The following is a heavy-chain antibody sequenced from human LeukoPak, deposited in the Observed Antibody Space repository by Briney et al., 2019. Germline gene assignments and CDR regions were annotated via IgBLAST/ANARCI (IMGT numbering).Heavy chain of an antibody. J-gene: IGHJ4*02. D-gene: IGHD4-23*01. Sequence: GGSLRLSCAASGSTFSSNWMPWVRKAQGRGRVWVSRINSDGSSTTYADSVKGRFSISRDNAKNTLYLQMNSLRVEDTAVYYCARGRPHGNDYWGQGTLVTVSS. CDR1: GSTFSSNW. CDR3: ARGRPHGNDY. V-gene: IGHV3-74*01. CDR2: INSDGSST.